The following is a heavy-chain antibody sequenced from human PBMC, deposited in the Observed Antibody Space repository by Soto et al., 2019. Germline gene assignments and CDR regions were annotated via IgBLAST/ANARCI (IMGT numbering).Heavy chain of an antibody. D-gene: IGHD6-19*01. CDR1: GFTFDDYA. V-gene: IGHV3-9*01. Sequence: GGSLRLSCAASGFTFDDYAMHWVRQAPGKGLEWVSGISWNSGSIGYADSVKGRFTISRDNAKNSLYLQMNSLRAEDTALYYCAKDIGYSSALDYWGQGTLVTVSS. CDR3: AKDIGYSSALDY. CDR2: ISWNSGSI. J-gene: IGHJ4*02.